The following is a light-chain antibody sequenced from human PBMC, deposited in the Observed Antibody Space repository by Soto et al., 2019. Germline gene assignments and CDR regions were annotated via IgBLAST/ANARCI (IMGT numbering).Light chain of an antibody. Sequence: DIQMTQSPSSLSASVGDRVTITCRASQSISSYLNWYQQKPGKAPKLLIYAASSLQSGVPSRFSGSGSGTDFTLTISSLQPEDFATYYCQQLKSYPQTFGQGTRWISN. V-gene: IGKV1-39*01. CDR2: AAS. CDR1: QSISSY. CDR3: QQLKSYPQT. J-gene: IGKJ1*01.